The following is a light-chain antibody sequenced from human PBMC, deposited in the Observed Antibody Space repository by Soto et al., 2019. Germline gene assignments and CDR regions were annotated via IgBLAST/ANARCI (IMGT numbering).Light chain of an antibody. CDR2: DAS. J-gene: IGKJ1*01. CDR1: EDVSSK. CDR3: RQYATWPPGT. Sequence: IFMTQSPATLSVSPGGRATLSCRASEDVSSKLAWYQQKPGLPPRLVIYDASTRATGIPGRFSGSGSGKDFPLTISGLQSEDCAIYYCRQYATWPPGTFGQGTKVEI. V-gene: IGKV3-15*01.